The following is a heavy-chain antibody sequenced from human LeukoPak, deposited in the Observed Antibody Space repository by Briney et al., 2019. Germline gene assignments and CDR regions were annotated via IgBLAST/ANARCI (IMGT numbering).Heavy chain of an antibody. CDR1: GFTFGDYA. V-gene: IGHV3-73*01. CDR2: IRSKANNYAT. J-gene: IGHJ4*02. Sequence: PGGSLRLSCTTSGFTFGDYAMTWVRQASGKGLEWVGRIRSKANNYATAYAASVKGRFTLSRDDSKNTAYLQMDSLKTEDTAVYYCARLYMTTVDYWGQGTLVTVSS. CDR3: ARLYMTTVDY. D-gene: IGHD4-17*01.